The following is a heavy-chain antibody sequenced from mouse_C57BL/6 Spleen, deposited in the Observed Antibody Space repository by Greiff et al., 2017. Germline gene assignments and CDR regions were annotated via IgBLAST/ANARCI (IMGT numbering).Heavy chain of an antibody. V-gene: IGHV1-55*01. D-gene: IGHD2-2*01. J-gene: IGHJ4*01. CDR1: GYTFTSSW. CDR2: IYPGSGST. Sequence: QVQLQQPGAELVKPGASVKMSCKASGYTFTSSWITWVKQRPGQGLEWIGDIYPGSGSTNYNEKFKSKATLTVEQSSSTAYMQLSSLTSEDTAVYYGARRREGGYHYAMDYWGQGTSVTVSS. CDR3: ARRREGGYHYAMDY.